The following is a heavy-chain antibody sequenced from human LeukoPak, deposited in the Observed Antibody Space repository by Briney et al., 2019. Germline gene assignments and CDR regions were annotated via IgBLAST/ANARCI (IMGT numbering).Heavy chain of an antibody. V-gene: IGHV1-2*02. Sequence: GASVKVSCKASGYTFTGYYMHWVRQAPGQGLEWMGWINPNSGGTNYAQKFQGRVTMTRDTSISTAYLQWSSLKASDTAMYYCARPVEYQLLGAFDIWGQGTMVTVSS. CDR2: INPNSGGT. J-gene: IGHJ3*02. CDR1: GYTFTGYY. D-gene: IGHD2-2*01. CDR3: ARPVEYQLLGAFDI.